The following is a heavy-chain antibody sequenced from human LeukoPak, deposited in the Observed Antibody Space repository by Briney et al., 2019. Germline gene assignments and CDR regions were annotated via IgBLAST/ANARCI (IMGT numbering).Heavy chain of an antibody. Sequence: GASVKVSCKASGGTFSSYAISWVRQAPGHGLEWMGGIIPIFGTANYAQKFQGRVTITTDESTSTAYMDLSSLRSEDTAVYYCAREGGRFWSGYSAGGGCYFDYWGQGTLVTVSS. J-gene: IGHJ4*02. D-gene: IGHD3-3*01. V-gene: IGHV1-69*05. CDR1: GGTFSSYA. CDR3: AREGGRFWSGYSAGGGCYFDY. CDR2: IIPIFGTA.